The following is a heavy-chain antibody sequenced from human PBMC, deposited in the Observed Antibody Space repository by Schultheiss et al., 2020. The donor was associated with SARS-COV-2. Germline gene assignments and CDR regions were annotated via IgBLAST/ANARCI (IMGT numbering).Heavy chain of an antibody. Sequence: SETLSLTCDIFGGSISTYYWSWIRQSPGRGLEWIGYVYYTGSTNYNPSLKGRVTISLDTSENQFSLKLNSVTAADTAVYYCARDRAKDYYYGMDVWGQGTTVTVSS. CDR2: VYYTGST. D-gene: IGHD4/OR15-4a*01. CDR3: ARDRAKDYYYGMDV. V-gene: IGHV4-59*01. J-gene: IGHJ6*02. CDR1: GGSISTYY.